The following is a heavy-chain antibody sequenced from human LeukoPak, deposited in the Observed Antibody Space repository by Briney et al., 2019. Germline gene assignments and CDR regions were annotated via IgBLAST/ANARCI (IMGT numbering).Heavy chain of an antibody. D-gene: IGHD3-10*01. Sequence: ASVKLSCKASGYTFTSYGISWVRQAPGQGLEWMGWISAYNGNTNYAQKLQGRVTMTTDTSTSTAYMQLRSLRSDDTAVYYCARDRRYGSGSYYSDYWGQGTLVTVSS. V-gene: IGHV1-18*01. CDR3: ARDRRYGSGSYYSDY. CDR2: ISAYNGNT. CDR1: GYTFTSYG. J-gene: IGHJ4*02.